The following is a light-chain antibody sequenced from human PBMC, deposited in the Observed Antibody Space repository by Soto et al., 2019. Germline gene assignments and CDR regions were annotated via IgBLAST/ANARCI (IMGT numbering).Light chain of an antibody. CDR1: EEVGIK. Sequence: IFMTQSPATLSVSPGGKATLSCRAREEVGIKLAWYQQKPGLPPRLVIYDASTRATGIPGRFSGSGSGKDFTLTISGLQSEDFAIYYCLQYDTWPPGTFGQGTKVEI. CDR3: LQYDTWPPGT. CDR2: DAS. J-gene: IGKJ1*01. V-gene: IGKV3-15*01.